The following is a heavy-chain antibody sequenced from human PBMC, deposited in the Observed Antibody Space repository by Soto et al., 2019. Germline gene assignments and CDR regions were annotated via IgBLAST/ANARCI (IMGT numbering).Heavy chain of an antibody. CDR3: ARAISGYVS. J-gene: IGHJ5*02. V-gene: IGHV1-3*04. CDR2: INTGNGNT. D-gene: IGHD5-12*01. CDR1: GITYTTYA. Sequence: QVQLVQSGAEVKKPGASVKVACKASGITYTTYAIHWVRQAPGQGLEWMGWINTGNGNTRYSQRFQGRVTLTTDTSASKAYMDVSSLTSEDTAVYYCARAISGYVSWGQGTLITVSS.